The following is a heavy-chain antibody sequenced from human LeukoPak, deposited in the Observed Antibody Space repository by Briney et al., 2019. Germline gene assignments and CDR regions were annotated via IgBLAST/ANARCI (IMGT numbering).Heavy chain of an antibody. CDR1: GFKFTSYS. J-gene: IGHJ6*02. V-gene: IGHV5-51*01. D-gene: IGHD3-10*01. CDR3: ARRRFYGSGTFYSNSYYGLDV. Sequence: GESLKISCKVSGFKFTSYSIAWVRQLPGRGLEWMGIIYPGDSDVKYSPSFQGQVTISVDKSVTTAYLQWSSLKASDTGIYYCARRRFYGSGTFYSNSYYGLDVWGQGTTVTVSS. CDR2: IYPGDSDV.